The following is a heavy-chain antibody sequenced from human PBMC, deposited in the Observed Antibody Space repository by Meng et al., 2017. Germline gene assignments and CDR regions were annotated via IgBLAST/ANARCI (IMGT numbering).Heavy chain of an antibody. Sequence: SVKVSCKASGGTFSSYAISWVRQAPGQGLEWMGGIIPIFGTANYAQKFQGRVTITADKSTSTAYMELSSLRSEDTAVYYCARTGRGYYYDSSGNKKDAFDIWGQGTMVTVSS. CDR3: ARTGRGYYYDSSGNKKDAFDI. V-gene: IGHV1-69*06. CDR2: IIPIFGTA. J-gene: IGHJ3*02. D-gene: IGHD3-22*01. CDR1: GGTFSSYA.